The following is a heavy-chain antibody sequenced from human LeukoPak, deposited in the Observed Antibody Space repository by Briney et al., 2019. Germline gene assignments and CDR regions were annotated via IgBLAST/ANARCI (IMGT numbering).Heavy chain of an antibody. CDR2: IYYSGST. Sequence: SETLSLTCTVSGGSISSSSYSWGWIRQPPGKGLEWIGSIYYSGSTYYNPSLKSRVTISVDTSKNQFSLKLSSVTAADTAVYYCAGASVAVLDYWGQGTLVTVSS. D-gene: IGHD2-15*01. CDR3: AGASVAVLDY. J-gene: IGHJ4*02. V-gene: IGHV4-39*01. CDR1: GGSISSSSYS.